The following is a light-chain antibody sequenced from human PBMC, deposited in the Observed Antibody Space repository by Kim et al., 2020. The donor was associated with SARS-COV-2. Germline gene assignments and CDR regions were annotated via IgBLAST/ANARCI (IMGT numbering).Light chain of an antibody. Sequence: GRSFTIYCPGTGSGVGGYSGVSSYQQHPGRAPRLMIYDVRTRPSVVSNRFSGSKTRSAASLTISGLQAEGGADYYCSSYTSSSPRVFGGETQLTVL. V-gene: IGLV2-14*04. J-gene: IGLJ2*01. CDR3: SSYTSSSPRV. CDR1: GSGVGGYSG. CDR2: DVR.